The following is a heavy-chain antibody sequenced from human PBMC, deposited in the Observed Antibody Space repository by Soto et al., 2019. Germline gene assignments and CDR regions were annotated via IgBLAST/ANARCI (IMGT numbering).Heavy chain of an antibody. Sequence: ASVKVSCKASGYTFTSYGISWVRQAPGQGLEWMGWISAYNGNTNYAQKLQGRVTMTTDTSTSTAYMELRSLRSDDTAVYYCARDHRDIVVVVAATPGGYWGQGTLGTV. J-gene: IGHJ4*02. CDR1: GYTFTSYG. D-gene: IGHD2-15*01. CDR3: ARDHRDIVVVVAATPGGY. CDR2: ISAYNGNT. V-gene: IGHV1-18*04.